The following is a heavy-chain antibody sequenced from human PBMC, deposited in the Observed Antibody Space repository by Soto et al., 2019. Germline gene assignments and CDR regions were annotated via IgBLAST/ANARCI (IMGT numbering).Heavy chain of an antibody. D-gene: IGHD2-2*01. J-gene: IGHJ4*01. V-gene: IGHV5-51*01. CDR3: ARLLCIRTSWYAGSRHFFEY. Sequence: GESLQISCKGSVYSFSNYWIAWLRQMPGKGLEWMGIIYPAASDARYSPSFQGQVTISVDNSISTAYLEWSSLKASDTAMYYCARLLCIRTSWYAGSRHFFEYWGHRALVLVSS. CDR1: VYSFSNYW. CDR2: IYPAASDA.